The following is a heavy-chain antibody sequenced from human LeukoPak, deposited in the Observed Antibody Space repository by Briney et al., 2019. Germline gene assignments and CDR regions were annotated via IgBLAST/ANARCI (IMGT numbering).Heavy chain of an antibody. CDR2: ISGSGGST. CDR1: GFTFSSYA. D-gene: IGHD1-14*01. V-gene: IGHV3-23*01. CDR3: AKEPSRGTYGKFDY. J-gene: IGHJ4*02. Sequence: GGSLRLSCAASGFTFSSYALGWVRQAPGKGLEWVSAISGSGGSTYYADSVKGRFTISRDNSKNTLYLQMNSLRAEDTAVYYCAKEPSRGTYGKFDYWGQGTLVTVSS.